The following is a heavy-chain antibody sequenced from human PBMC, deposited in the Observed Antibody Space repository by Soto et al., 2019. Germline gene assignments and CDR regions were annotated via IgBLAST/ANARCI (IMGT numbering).Heavy chain of an antibody. V-gene: IGHV1-69*01. Sequence: QVQLVQSGAEVKKPGSSVKVSCKASGGTFSNYAISWVRQAPGQGLEWMGGIIPIFITPNYAHEFRGRVTITADESTRTAYMELSSLRDEDTAVYYCARGPEYSSSRYFGDWGQGTLVTVSA. D-gene: IGHD6-13*01. J-gene: IGHJ4*02. CDR1: GGTFSNYA. CDR2: IIPIFITP. CDR3: ARGPEYSSSRYFGD.